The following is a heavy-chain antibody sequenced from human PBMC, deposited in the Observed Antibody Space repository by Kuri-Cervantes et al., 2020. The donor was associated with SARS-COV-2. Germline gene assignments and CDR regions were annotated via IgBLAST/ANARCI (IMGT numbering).Heavy chain of an antibody. CDR1: GFTVSSNY. CDR3: ARKLGGSSWYWYFDL. D-gene: IGHD6-13*01. CDR2: IYSGGST. J-gene: IGHJ2*01. Sequence: GGSLRLSCAASGFTVSSNYMTWVRQAPGKGLEWVSVIYSGGSTYYADSGAGRFTISRDNSKNTMYLQMNSLRAEDTAVYYCARKLGGSSWYWYFDLWGRGTLVTVSS. V-gene: IGHV3-53*01.